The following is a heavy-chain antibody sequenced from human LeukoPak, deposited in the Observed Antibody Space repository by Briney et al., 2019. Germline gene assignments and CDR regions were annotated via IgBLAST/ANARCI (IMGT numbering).Heavy chain of an antibody. CDR1: GGSMTNYY. CDR3: ARPGSLNWFDP. V-gene: IGHV4-59*12. J-gene: IGHJ5*02. Sequence: PSETLSLTCTVSGGSMTNYYWSWIRQPPGKRLEWIGYIYYSGSTKNNPSLKSRVTISVDTSKNQFSLKLSSVTAADTAVYYCARPGSLNWFDPWGQGTLVTVSS. CDR2: IYYSGST.